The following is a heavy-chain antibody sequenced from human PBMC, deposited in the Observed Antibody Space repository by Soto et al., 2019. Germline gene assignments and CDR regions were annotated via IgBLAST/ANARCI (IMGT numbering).Heavy chain of an antibody. CDR1: GGSISSYY. V-gene: IGHV4-59*01. CDR3: ARELGAAAALGNSYYYYGMDV. Sequence: SETLSLTCTVSGGSISSYYWSWIRQPPGKGLEWIGYIYYSGSTNYNPSLKSRVTISVDTSKNQFSLKLSSVTAADTAVYYCARELGAAAALGNSYYYYGMDVWGQGTTVTVSS. CDR2: IYYSGST. J-gene: IGHJ6*02. D-gene: IGHD6-13*01.